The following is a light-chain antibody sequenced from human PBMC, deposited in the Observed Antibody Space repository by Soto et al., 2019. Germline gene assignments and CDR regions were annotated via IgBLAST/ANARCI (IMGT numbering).Light chain of an antibody. Sequence: DFVMTQSPLSLPVTPGEPASISCRSSQSLLHTDGYNYLNWYLQKPGQSPQLLIYLGSTRASGVADRFSGSGSGTDFTLKSSRVEADDVGSYYCMQALPTLTFGPGTRLDL. J-gene: IGKJ3*01. V-gene: IGKV2-28*01. CDR1: QSLLHTDGYNY. CDR2: LGS. CDR3: MQALPTLT.